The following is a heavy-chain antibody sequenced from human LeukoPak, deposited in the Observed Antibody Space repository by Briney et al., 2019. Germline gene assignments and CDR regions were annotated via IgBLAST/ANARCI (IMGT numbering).Heavy chain of an antibody. CDR1: GFTFTRSA. CDR3: AADNDYSVQQWLPRGAY. Sequence: GASVKVSCKTSGFTFTRSAMQWVRQARGQRLKWIGWIVVGSGSTDYAQKFKERVTITRDMSTSTAYMELSSLTSEDTAVYYCAADNDYSVQQWLPRGAYWGQGTLVTVSS. D-gene: IGHD4-11*01. V-gene: IGHV1-58*02. CDR2: IVVGSGST. J-gene: IGHJ4*02.